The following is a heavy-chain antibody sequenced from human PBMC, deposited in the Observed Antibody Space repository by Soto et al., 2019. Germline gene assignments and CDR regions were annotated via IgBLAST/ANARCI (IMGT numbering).Heavy chain of an antibody. Sequence: GXSVKVSCKASGYTFTDYYIQWVRQAPGQGLEWMGWINPNSGGTYYAQKFEGRVTMTRDTSITTAYMELSMLRSDDTAVYYCARDCGVTTVLTNWLDPWGQGTRVTVSS. D-gene: IGHD4-17*01. J-gene: IGHJ5*02. CDR3: ARDCGVTTVLTNWLDP. V-gene: IGHV1-2*02. CDR1: GYTFTDYY. CDR2: INPNSGGT.